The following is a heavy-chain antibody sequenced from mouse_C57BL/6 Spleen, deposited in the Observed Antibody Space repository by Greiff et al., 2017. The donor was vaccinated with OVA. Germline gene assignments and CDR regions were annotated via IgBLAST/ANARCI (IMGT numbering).Heavy chain of an antibody. CDR3: TRKMASDSRGGYFDY. D-gene: IGHD1-1*02. Sequence: VQLQQSGTVLARPGASVKMSCKTSGYTFTSYWMHWVKQRPGQGLEWIGAIYPGNSDTSYNQKFKGKAKLTAVTSASTAYMELSSLTNEDSAVYYCTRKMASDSRGGYFDYGGQGTTLTVYS. V-gene: IGHV1-5*01. CDR1: GYTFTSYW. CDR2: IYPGNSDT. J-gene: IGHJ2*01.